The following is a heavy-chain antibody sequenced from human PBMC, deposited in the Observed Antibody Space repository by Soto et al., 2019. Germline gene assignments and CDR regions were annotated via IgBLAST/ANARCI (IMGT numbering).Heavy chain of an antibody. CDR3: AAGLRLYYDILTGYLYGMDV. J-gene: IGHJ6*02. Sequence: GASVKVSCKASGFTFTSSAVQWVRQARGQRLEWIGWIVVGSGNTNYAQKFQERVTITRDMSTSTAYMELSSLRSEDTAVYYCAAGLRLYYDILTGYLYGMDVWGQGTTVTVSS. CDR1: GFTFTSSA. CDR2: IVVGSGNT. V-gene: IGHV1-58*01. D-gene: IGHD3-9*01.